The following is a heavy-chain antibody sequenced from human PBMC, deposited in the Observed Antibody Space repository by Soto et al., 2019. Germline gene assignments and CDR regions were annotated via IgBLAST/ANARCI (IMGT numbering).Heavy chain of an antibody. CDR2: ISAYNGNT. Sequence: GAPVEVSSEASGLTFDCYGICWVRQAPGQGLEWMGWISAYNGNTNYAQKLQGRVTMTTDTSTSTAYMELRSLRSDDTAVYYCARWATPSLPPLDYWGQGTLVTVSS. D-gene: IGHD2-15*01. J-gene: IGHJ4*02. V-gene: IGHV1-18*04. CDR3: ARWATPSLPPLDY. CDR1: GLTFDCYG.